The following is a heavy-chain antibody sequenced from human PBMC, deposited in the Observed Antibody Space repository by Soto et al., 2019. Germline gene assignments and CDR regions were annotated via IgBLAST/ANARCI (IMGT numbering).Heavy chain of an antibody. CDR2: IYYSGST. CDR3: ARVGVDYGDYGGAFGI. Sequence: SETLSLTCTVSGGSISSYYWGWIRQPPGKGLEWIGYIYYSGSTYYNPSLKSRVTISVDTSKNQFSLKLSSVTAEDTAVYYCARVGVDYGDYGGAFGIWGQGTMVTVSS. V-gene: IGHV4-59*12. D-gene: IGHD4-17*01. J-gene: IGHJ3*02. CDR1: GGSISSYY.